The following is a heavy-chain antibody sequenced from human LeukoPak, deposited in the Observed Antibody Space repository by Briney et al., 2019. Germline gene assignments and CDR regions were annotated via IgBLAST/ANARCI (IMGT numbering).Heavy chain of an antibody. D-gene: IGHD2-21*02. V-gene: IGHV1-18*04. CDR3: AIAYCGGDCYSASSPLDY. CDR2: ISAYNGNT. J-gene: IGHJ4*02. Sequence: ASVKVSCKASGYTFTGYYMHWVRQAPGQGLEWMGWISAYNGNTNYAQKLQGRVTMTTDTSTSTAYMELRSLRSDDTAVYYCAIAYCGGDCYSASSPLDYWGQGTLVTVSS. CDR1: GYTFTGYY.